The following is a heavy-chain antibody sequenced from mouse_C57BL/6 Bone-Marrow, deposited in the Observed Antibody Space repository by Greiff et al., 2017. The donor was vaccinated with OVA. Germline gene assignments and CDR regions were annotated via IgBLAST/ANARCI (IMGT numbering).Heavy chain of an antibody. V-gene: IGHV1-82*01. CDR1: GYAFSSSW. Sequence: QVQLKESGPELVKPGASVKISCKASGYAFSSSWMNWVKQRPGKGLEWIGRIYPGDGDTNYNGKFKGKATLTADKSSSTAYMQLSSLTSEDSAVYFCARIYGYDEGFDVWGTGTTVTVSS. J-gene: IGHJ1*03. CDR2: IYPGDGDT. D-gene: IGHD2-2*01. CDR3: ARIYGYDEGFDV.